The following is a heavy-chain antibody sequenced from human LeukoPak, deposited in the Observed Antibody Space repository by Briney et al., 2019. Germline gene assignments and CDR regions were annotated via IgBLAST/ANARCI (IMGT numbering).Heavy chain of an antibody. CDR1: GFTFSSYA. CDR3: VRRSSEGGFGEN. V-gene: IGHV3-64*01. CDR2: ISSNGGST. D-gene: IGHD3-10*01. J-gene: IGHJ4*02. Sequence: RTGGSLRLSCAASGFTFSSYAMHWVRQAPGKGLEYVSAISSNGGSTYYANSVKGRFTISRDNSKNTLYLQMSSLRAEDTAVYYCVRRSSEGGFGENWGQGTLVTVSS.